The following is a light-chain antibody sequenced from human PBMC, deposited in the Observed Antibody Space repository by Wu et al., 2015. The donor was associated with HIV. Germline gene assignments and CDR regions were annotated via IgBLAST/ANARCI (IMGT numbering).Light chain of an antibody. V-gene: IGKV3-20*01. CDR3: QQYGTSPLT. CDR1: QSVTSNY. Sequence: EIVLTQSPGTLSLSPGDRLTLSCRATQSVTSNYIAWYQQKPGQAPRLLIYGASSRAFGIPDRFSGSGSGTDFTLAISRLEPEDFAVYYCQQYGTSPLTFGGGTKVEIK. J-gene: IGKJ4*01. CDR2: GAS.